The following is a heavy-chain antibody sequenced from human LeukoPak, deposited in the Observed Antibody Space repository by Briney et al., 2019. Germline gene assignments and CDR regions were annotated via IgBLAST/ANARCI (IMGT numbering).Heavy chain of an antibody. Sequence: ASVKVSCKVSGYTLTELSMHWVRQAPGKGLEWMGGFDPEDGETIYAQKFQGRVTMTEDTSTDTAYMGLSSLRSEDTAVYYCARGFKQLVGSDYWGQGTLVTVSS. CDR3: ARGFKQLVGSDY. V-gene: IGHV1-24*01. CDR1: GYTLTELS. J-gene: IGHJ4*02. CDR2: FDPEDGET. D-gene: IGHD6-6*01.